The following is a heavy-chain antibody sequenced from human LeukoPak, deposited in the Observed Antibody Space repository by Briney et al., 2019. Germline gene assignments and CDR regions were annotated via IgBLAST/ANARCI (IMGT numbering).Heavy chain of an antibody. Sequence: ASVKVSCKASGYTFTSYAMHWVRQAPGQRLEWMGWINAGNGNTKYSQEFQGRVTITRDTSASTAYVELRSLGSDDAAVYYCARSAFYYYYMDVWGKGTTVTVSS. CDR1: GYTFTSYA. CDR2: INAGNGNT. J-gene: IGHJ6*03. V-gene: IGHV1-3*01. CDR3: ARSAFYYYYMDV.